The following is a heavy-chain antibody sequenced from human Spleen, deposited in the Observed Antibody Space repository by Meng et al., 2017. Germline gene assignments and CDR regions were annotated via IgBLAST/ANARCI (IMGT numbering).Heavy chain of an antibody. CDR3: ARDEDISAAGKLFGDY. Sequence: QGQLVQVGAEWKKPGAAVKASCKASGYTFPDYWLHWVRRAPGQGLEWMGRINPKSGDTHYAQRFQGRVTMTGDTSISTAYMELSGLRSDDTAMYYCARDEDISAAGKLFGDYWGQGTLVTVSS. J-gene: IGHJ4*02. D-gene: IGHD6-13*01. CDR2: INPKSGDT. CDR1: GYTFPDYW. V-gene: IGHV1-2*06.